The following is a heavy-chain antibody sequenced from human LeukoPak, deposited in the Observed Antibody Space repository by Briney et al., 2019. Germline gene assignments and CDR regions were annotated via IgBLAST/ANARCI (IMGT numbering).Heavy chain of an antibody. D-gene: IGHD3-10*01. CDR3: AKEQGLLWFGELCDY. CDR2: ISTSSSYI. Sequence: GGSLRLSCAASGFTFSSYSMNWVRQAPGKGLEWVSSISTSSSYIYYADSVKGRFTISRDNSKNTLYLQMNSLRAEDTAVYYCAKEQGLLWFGELCDYWGQGTLVTVSS. V-gene: IGHV3-21*04. J-gene: IGHJ4*02. CDR1: GFTFSSYS.